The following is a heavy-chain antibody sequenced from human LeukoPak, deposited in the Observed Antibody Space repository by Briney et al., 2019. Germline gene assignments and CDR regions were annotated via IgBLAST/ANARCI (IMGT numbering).Heavy chain of an antibody. J-gene: IGHJ4*02. CDR1: GYTFTSYG. CDR3: ARGKLRFLEWLPRSFDY. CDR2: ISAYNGNT. Sequence: ASVKVSCKASGYTFTSYGISWVRQAPGQGLEWMGWISAYNGNTNYAQKLQGRVTMTRNTSISTAYMELSSLRSEDTAVYYCARGKLRFLEWLPRSFDYWGQGTLVTVSS. D-gene: IGHD3-3*01. V-gene: IGHV1-18*01.